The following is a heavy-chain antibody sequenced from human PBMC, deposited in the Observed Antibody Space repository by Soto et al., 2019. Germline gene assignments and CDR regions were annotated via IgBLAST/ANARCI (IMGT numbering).Heavy chain of an antibody. CDR2: IYYSGST. Sequence: SESLSLTCTVSGGSISSYYWSWIRQPPGKGLEWIGYIYYSGSTNYNPSLKSRVTISVDTSKNQFSLNLSSLTAADTAVYYCAKDYPHKSWFDPWGQGTLVTVSS. J-gene: IGHJ5*02. CDR3: AKDYPHKSWFDP. CDR1: GGSISSYY. D-gene: IGHD3-16*02. V-gene: IGHV4-59*01.